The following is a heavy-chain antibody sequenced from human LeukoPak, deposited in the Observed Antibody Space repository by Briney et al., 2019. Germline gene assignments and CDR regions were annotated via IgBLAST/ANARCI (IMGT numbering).Heavy chain of an antibody. J-gene: IGHJ6*03. Sequence: GASVKVSCKVSGYTLTELSMHWVRQAPGKGLEWMGGFDPEDGETIYAQKFQGRVTMTEDTSTDTAYMELSSLRSEDTAVYYCATACCRGFLEWSYYYYMDVWGKGTTVTVSS. CDR2: FDPEDGET. D-gene: IGHD3-3*01. CDR3: ATACCRGFLEWSYYYYMDV. V-gene: IGHV1-24*01. CDR1: GYTLTELS.